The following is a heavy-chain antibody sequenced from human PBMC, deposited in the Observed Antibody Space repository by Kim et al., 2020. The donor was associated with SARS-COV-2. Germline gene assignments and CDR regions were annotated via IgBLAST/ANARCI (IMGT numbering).Heavy chain of an antibody. CDR3: ARSIVGYCSGGSCYN. CDR2: IDPSDSYT. D-gene: IGHD2-15*01. CDR1: GYSFTSYW. Sequence: GESLKISCKGSGYSFTSYWISWVRQMPGKGLEWMGRIDPSDSYTNYSPSFQGHVTISADKSISTAYLQWSSLKASDTAMYYCARSIVGYCSGGSCYNWGQGTLVTVSS. V-gene: IGHV5-10-1*01. J-gene: IGHJ4*02.